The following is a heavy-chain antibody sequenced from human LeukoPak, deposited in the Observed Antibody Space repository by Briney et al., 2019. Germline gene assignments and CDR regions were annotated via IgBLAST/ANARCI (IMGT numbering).Heavy chain of an antibody. V-gene: IGHV1-69*13. CDR3: ARGDIGYCSSTSCSGAFDI. CDR2: IIPIFGTA. D-gene: IGHD2-2*01. CDR1: GGTFSSYA. J-gene: IGHJ3*02. Sequence: SVKVSRKASGGTFSSYAISWVRQAPGQGLEWMGGIIPIFGTANYAQEFQGRVTITADESTSTAYMELSSLRSEDTAVYYCARGDIGYCSSTSCSGAFDIWGQGTMVTVSS.